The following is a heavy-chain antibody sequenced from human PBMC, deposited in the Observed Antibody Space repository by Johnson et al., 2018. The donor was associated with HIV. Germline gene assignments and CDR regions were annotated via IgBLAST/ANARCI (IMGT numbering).Heavy chain of an antibody. CDR1: GFTFSSFA. D-gene: IGHD4-23*01. CDR2: ISYDGNNK. V-gene: IGHV3-30*18. J-gene: IGHJ3*02. CDR3: AKSPAKDHGGNSGAFDI. Sequence: QVQLVESGGGLVQPGRSLRLSCAASGFTFSSFAMHWVRQTPGKGPEWVAVISYDGNNKYYADSVTGRFTISRDNSKNTLYLQMNSLRAEDTAVYYCAKSPAKDHGGNSGAFDIWGQGTMVTVSS.